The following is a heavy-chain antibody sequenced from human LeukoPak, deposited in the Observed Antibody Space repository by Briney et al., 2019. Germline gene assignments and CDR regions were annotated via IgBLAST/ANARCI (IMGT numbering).Heavy chain of an antibody. J-gene: IGHJ5*02. V-gene: IGHV3-30-3*01. CDR2: ISYDRSNK. CDR3: ARSVVVAANLWFDP. Sequence: PGRSLRLSCAASGFTFSSYAMHWVRQAPGKGLEWVAVISYDRSNKYYADSVKGRFTISRDNSKNTLYLQMNSLRAEDTAVYYCARSVVVAANLWFDPWGQGTLVTVSS. D-gene: IGHD2-15*01. CDR1: GFTFSSYA.